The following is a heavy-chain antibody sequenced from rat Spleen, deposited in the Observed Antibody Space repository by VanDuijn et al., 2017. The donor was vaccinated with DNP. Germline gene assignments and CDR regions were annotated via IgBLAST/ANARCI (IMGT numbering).Heavy chain of an antibody. D-gene: IGHD5-1*01. CDR1: RFTFNSYW. CDR3: VTRGVGARYYWYFDF. J-gene: IGHJ1*01. CDR2: VPSSGGST. Sequence: EVQLVESGGDLVQPGRSLKLSCVASRFTFNSYWMAWIRQVPGKGLEWVASVPSSGGSTYYPDSVKGRFTISRDNANSTLYLQMDSLRSEDSATYYCVTRGVGARYYWYFDFWGPGTMVTVSS. V-gene: IGHV5-31*01.